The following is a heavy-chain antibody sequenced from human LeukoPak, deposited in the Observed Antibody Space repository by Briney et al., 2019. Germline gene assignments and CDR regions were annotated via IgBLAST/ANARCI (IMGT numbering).Heavy chain of an antibody. Sequence: SETLSLTCIVSGVSMRGYYLTWIRQPPGKGLEWIGYISYSGGTNYNPSLESRVTMSVYTSKNEFSLHVNSVTAADTAIYYCARRAIPSEPHYLDFWGQGILVTVSS. D-gene: IGHD2-2*02. J-gene: IGHJ4*02. CDR2: ISYSGGT. CDR1: GVSMRGYY. V-gene: IGHV4-59*08. CDR3: ARRAIPSEPHYLDF.